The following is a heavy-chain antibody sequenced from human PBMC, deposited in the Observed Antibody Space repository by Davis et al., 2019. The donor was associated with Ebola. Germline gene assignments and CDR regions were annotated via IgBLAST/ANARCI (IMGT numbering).Heavy chain of an antibody. D-gene: IGHD6-19*01. CDR3: AKDEEWLGTYFDY. CDR2: ISGSGGST. Sequence: PGGSLRLSCAASGFTFSSYAMSWVRQAPGQGLEWVSVISGSGGSTYYADSVKGRFTISRDNSKNTLYLQMNSLRAEDTAVYYCAKDEEWLGTYFDYWGQGTLVTVSS. CDR1: GFTFSSYA. J-gene: IGHJ4*02. V-gene: IGHV3-23*01.